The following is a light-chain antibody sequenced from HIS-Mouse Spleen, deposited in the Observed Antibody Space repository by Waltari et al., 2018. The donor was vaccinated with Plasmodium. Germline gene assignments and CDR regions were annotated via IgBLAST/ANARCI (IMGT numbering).Light chain of an antibody. CDR1: QDISNY. CDR2: DAS. V-gene: IGKV1-33*01. CDR3: QQYDNLPPLFT. J-gene: IGKJ3*01. Sequence: DIQMTQSPSSLSASVGDRVTITCQASQDISNYLNWYQQKPGKAPKLLIYDASNLETEVPSRFSGSGSGTDFTFNISSLQPEDIATYYCQQYDNLPPLFTFGPGTKVDIK.